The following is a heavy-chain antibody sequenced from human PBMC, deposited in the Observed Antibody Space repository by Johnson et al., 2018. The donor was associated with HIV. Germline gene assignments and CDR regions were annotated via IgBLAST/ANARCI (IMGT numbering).Heavy chain of an antibody. CDR3: ARGFVRISMILVADAFDL. D-gene: IGHD3-22*01. CDR1: GFTFDDYA. V-gene: IGHV3-20*04. Sequence: VQLVESGGGVVQPGKSLRLSCAASGFTFDDYAMHWVRQAPGKGLEWVSGIDWNGGSTGYADSVKGRFTISSDNTKNSLHLQMNSLRGEDTALYYCARGFVRISMILVADAFDLWGQGTMVTVSS. CDR2: IDWNGGST. J-gene: IGHJ3*01.